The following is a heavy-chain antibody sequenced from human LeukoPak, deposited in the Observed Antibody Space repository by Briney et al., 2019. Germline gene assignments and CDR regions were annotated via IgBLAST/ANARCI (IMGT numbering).Heavy chain of an antibody. J-gene: IGHJ4*02. CDR1: GVSISGYY. V-gene: IGHV4-4*07. CDR3: ARGAKYCSSTSCDLGDY. D-gene: IGHD2-2*01. Sequence: SETLSLTCTVSGVSISGYYWNWIRQPAGKGLEWIGRIYTSGTTDDNPSLKSRVTISVDTSKNQFPLKLSSVTAADTAVYYCARGAKYCSSTSCDLGDYWGQGTLVTVSS. CDR2: IYTSGTT.